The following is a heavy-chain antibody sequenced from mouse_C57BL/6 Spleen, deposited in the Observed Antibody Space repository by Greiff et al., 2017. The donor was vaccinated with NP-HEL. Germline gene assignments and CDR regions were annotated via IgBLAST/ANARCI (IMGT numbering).Heavy chain of an antibody. J-gene: IGHJ2*01. V-gene: IGHV1-63*01. Sequence: VQLQQSGAELVRPGTSVKMSCKASGYTFTNYWIGWAKQRPGHGLEWIGDIYPGGGYTNYNEKFKGKATLTADKSSSTAYMQFSSLTSEDSAIYYCARGQTGTWDYWGQGTTLTVSS. CDR2: IYPGGGYT. D-gene: IGHD4-1*01. CDR1: GYTFTNYW. CDR3: ARGQTGTWDY.